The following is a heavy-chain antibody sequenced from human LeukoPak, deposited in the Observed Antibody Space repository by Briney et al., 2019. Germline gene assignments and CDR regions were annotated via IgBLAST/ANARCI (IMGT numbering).Heavy chain of an antibody. CDR3: AKGVTTTHDAFDI. V-gene: IGHV3-53*01. Sequence: GGSLRLSCTVSGFTVSSNSMCWVRQAPGKGLEWVSFIYISVTHYSDSVKGRFTISRDNSKNTLFLQMNSLRAEDTAVYYCAKGVTTTHDAFDIWGQGTMVTVSS. CDR1: GFTVSSNS. CDR2: IYISVT. J-gene: IGHJ3*02. D-gene: IGHD4-17*01.